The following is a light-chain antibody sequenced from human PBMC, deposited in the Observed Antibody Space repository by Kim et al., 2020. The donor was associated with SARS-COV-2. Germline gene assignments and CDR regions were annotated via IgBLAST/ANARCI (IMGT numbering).Light chain of an antibody. Sequence: ASVGDGVTITCRASQDINTYLAWYQQKSGKAPKLLISAASTLQSGVPSRFSGGGSGTVFTLTISSLQPEDFATYYCQQLNTYPLTFGQGTRLEIK. J-gene: IGKJ5*01. V-gene: IGKV1-9*01. CDR1: QDINTY. CDR3: QQLNTYPLT. CDR2: AAS.